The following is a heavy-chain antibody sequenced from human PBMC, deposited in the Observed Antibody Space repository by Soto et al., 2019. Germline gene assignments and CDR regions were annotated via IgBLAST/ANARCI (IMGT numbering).Heavy chain of an antibody. Sequence: SLRLSCAASGFSFSNAWMSWVRQAPEKGLERVGRIKSKADGGTTDYAAPVKGRFTISRDDSKNTQYLQMNTLKTEDTAVYYCTTYLSGSDYVDYWGQGTLVTVSS. J-gene: IGHJ4*02. D-gene: IGHD1-26*01. V-gene: IGHV3-15*01. CDR2: IKSKADGGTT. CDR1: GFSFSNAW. CDR3: TTYLSGSDYVDY.